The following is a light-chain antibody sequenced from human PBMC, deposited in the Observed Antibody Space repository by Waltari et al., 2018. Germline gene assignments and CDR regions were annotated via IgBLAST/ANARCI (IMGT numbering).Light chain of an antibody. V-gene: IGKV3-20*01. CDR1: QSIGRY. CDR2: GAS. CDR3: QNHERLPAV. Sequence: EIVLTQSPGTLSLSPGERATLSCRASQSIGRYLAWYQQKPGQAPRLRSYGASSRADCIPDRCRGSGSGTDFSLTISRLEPEDFAVYYCQNHERLPAVFGQGTKVEIK. J-gene: IGKJ1*01.